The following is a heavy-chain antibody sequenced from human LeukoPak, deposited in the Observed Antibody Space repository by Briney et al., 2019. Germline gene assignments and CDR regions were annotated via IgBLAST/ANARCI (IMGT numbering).Heavy chain of an antibody. CDR1: GGSISSLTYY. V-gene: IGHV4-39*01. CDR2: IYYSGNT. Sequence: HAETLCLTCTVSGGSISSLTYYWGWIRQPPGKGLEWIGSIYYSGNTYYNQSLKSRVTISVDTSKNQFSLKLSSVTAADTTVYYCARHFPYYYYYGLDVWGQGTPVTVSS. J-gene: IGHJ6*02. CDR3: ARHFPYYYYYGLDV.